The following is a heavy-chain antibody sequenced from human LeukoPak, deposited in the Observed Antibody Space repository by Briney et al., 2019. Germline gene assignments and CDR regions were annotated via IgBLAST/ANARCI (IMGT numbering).Heavy chain of an antibody. CDR3: AKDSGGWFGY. D-gene: IGHD2-15*01. Sequence: PGRSLRLSCAASGFTFSSYGMHWVRQAPGKGLEWVAVISYDGSNKYYADSVRGRFTISRDNSKNTLYLQMNSLRAEDTAVYYCAKDSGGWFGYWGQGNPGHRLL. J-gene: IGHJ5*01. V-gene: IGHV3-30*18. CDR2: ISYDGSNK. CDR1: GFTFSSYG.